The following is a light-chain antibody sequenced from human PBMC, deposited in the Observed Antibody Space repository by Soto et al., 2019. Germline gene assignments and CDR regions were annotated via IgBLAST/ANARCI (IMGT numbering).Light chain of an antibody. CDR3: SSYTSSSTPYV. Sequence: LTQPRSVSGSPGQTVTISCTGTSSDVGGYNYVSWYQQHPGKAPKLMIYEVSNRPSGVSNRFSGSKSGNTASLTISGLQAEDEADYYCSSYTSSSTPYVFGTGTKVTVL. CDR2: EVS. J-gene: IGLJ1*01. V-gene: IGLV2-14*01. CDR1: SSDVGGYNY.